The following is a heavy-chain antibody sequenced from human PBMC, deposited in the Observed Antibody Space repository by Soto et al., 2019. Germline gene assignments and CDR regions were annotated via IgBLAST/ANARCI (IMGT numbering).Heavy chain of an antibody. J-gene: IGHJ6*02. CDR1: GGSINTYY. D-gene: IGHD3-10*01. Sequence: PSETLSLTCTVSGGSINTYYWSWIRQSPGKGLEWIGYISYSGSTSYNPSLKSRLTISLNTSKNQFSLKLSSVTAADTAVYYCARGTRATQYYYYFYGMDVWGQGTTVTVS. V-gene: IGHV4-59*01. CDR3: ARGTRATQYYYYFYGMDV. CDR2: ISYSGST.